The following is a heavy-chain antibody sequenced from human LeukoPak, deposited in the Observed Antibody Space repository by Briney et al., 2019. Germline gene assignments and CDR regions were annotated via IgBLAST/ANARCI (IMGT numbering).Heavy chain of an antibody. D-gene: IGHD1-26*01. CDR2: ISSSSSYI. CDR3: ARDRYSGSYDLFDY. CDR1: GFTFSSYS. Sequence: PGGSLRLSCAAYGFTFSSYSMNWVRQAPGKGLEWVSSISSSSSYIYYADSVKGRFTISRDNAKNSLYLQMNSLRAEDTAVYYCARDRYSGSYDLFDYWGQGTLVTVSS. J-gene: IGHJ4*02. V-gene: IGHV3-21*01.